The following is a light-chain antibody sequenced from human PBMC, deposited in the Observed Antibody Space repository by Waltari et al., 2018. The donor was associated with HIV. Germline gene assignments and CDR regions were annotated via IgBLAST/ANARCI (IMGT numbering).Light chain of an antibody. V-gene: IGLV2-14*03. CDR3: SSYTSSSPYA. CDR1: SSDVGGYNY. CDR2: DVS. J-gene: IGLJ1*01. Sequence: QSALTQPASVFGSPGQSITISCTGTSSDVGGYNYVSWYQQHPGKAPKLMIYDVSNRPSGVSNRFSGSKSGNTASLTISGLQAEDEADYYCSSYTSSSPYAFGTGTKVTVL.